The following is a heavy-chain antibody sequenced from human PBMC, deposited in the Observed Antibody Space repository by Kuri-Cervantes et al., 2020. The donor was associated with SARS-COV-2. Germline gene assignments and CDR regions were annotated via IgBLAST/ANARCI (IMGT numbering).Heavy chain of an antibody. CDR2: ISSSGSTI. CDR3: ARRGEDCGGDCLKGGPLDY. J-gene: IGHJ4*02. CDR1: GFTSSDYY. Sequence: GESLKISCAASGFTSSDYYMSWIRQAPGKGLEWVSYISSSGSTIYYADSVKGRFTISRDNAKNSLYLQMNSLRAEDTAVYYCARRGEDCGGDCLKGGPLDYWGQGTLVTVSS. V-gene: IGHV3-11*04. D-gene: IGHD2-21*01.